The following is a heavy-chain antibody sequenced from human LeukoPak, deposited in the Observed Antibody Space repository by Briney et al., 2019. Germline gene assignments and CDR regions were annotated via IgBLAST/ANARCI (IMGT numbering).Heavy chain of an antibody. CDR1: GGSITNYY. V-gene: IGHV4-59*01. CDR2: FSYSGST. Sequence: PSETLSLTCTVSGGSITNYYWSWIRQPPGKGLEWIGYFSYSGSTTYNPSLKSRVTISVDTSKNQFSLKLSSVTAADTAVYYRARYDSSGRTFDYWGQGTLVTVSS. CDR3: ARYDSSGRTFDY. J-gene: IGHJ4*02. D-gene: IGHD3-22*01.